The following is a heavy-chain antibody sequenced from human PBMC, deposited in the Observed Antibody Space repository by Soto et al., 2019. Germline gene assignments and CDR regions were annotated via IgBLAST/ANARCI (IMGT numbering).Heavy chain of an antibody. CDR3: AHIVVAGLGYYFDY. Sequence: QITLKESGPTLVKPTQTLTLTCTFSGFSLSSTRMAVGWIRQPPGKALEWLALIYWDDDKRYSPFLKSRLTITKDTSKNQVVLTMSNMGPVDTVRYYCAHIVVAGLGYYFDYWGQGTLVTVSS. V-gene: IGHV2-5*02. J-gene: IGHJ4*02. D-gene: IGHD6-19*01. CDR2: IYWDDDK. CDR1: GFSLSSTRMA.